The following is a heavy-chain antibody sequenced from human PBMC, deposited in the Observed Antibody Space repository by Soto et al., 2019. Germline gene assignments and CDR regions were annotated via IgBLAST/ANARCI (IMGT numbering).Heavy chain of an antibody. V-gene: IGHV4-59*08. J-gene: IGHJ3*02. CDR3: ARRPGFGHAFDI. CDR2: IYYSGST. D-gene: IGHD3-10*01. Sequence: QVQLQESGPGLVKPSETLSLTCTVSGGSISSYYWTWIRQPPGKGLEWIGYIYYSGSTNYNPSLKSRVTISADASKNQFSLKLTSVTAADTAVYFCARRPGFGHAFDIWGQGKMVTVSS. CDR1: GGSISSYY.